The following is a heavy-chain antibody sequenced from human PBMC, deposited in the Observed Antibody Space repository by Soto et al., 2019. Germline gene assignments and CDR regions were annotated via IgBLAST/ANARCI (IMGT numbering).Heavy chain of an antibody. D-gene: IGHD3-16*01. J-gene: IGHJ4*02. CDR1: GISFDDYA. Sequence: GGSLRLSCVVSGISFDDYAMHGVRQVPGKGLEWVSGINWDSGDIGYADSVKGRFTISRDNAKNSLYLQMNSLKTEDTALYDCAKDTAPGCYDAKGHLDYWGQGT. V-gene: IGHV3-9*01. CDR3: AKDTAPGCYDAKGHLDY. CDR2: INWDSGDI.